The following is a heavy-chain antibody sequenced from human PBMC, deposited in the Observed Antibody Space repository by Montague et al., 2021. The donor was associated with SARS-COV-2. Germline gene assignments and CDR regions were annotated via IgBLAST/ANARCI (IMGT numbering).Heavy chain of an antibody. CDR1: GFTFRNYA. J-gene: IGHJ4*02. V-gene: IGHV3-23*01. Sequence: SLRLSCAASGFTFRNYAMTWVRWAPGKGLEWVSAIGDSGTKTHXXXSXXXRFTISRDNSKNTVYLEMNSLKVDDTAVYFCAKDPILGGSNPYYFDFWGQGTLVTVSS. D-gene: IGHD3-16*01. CDR2: IGDSGTKT. CDR3: AKDPILGGSNPYYFDF.